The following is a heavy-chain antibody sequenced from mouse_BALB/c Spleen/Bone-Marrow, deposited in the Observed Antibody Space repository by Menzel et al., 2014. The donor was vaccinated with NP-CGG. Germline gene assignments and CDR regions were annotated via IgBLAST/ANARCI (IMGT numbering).Heavy chain of an antibody. Sequence: DVQLVESGGGLVQPGGSRKLSCAASGFTFSRFGMHWVRQAPEKGLEWVAYISSGSTAICYADTVKGRFTISRDNPKNTLFLQMTSLRSEDTAMYYCARGGNWDDFDVWGAGTTVAVSS. CDR2: ISSGSTAI. CDR1: GFTFSRFG. D-gene: IGHD4-1*01. J-gene: IGHJ1*01. V-gene: IGHV5-17*02. CDR3: ARGGNWDDFDV.